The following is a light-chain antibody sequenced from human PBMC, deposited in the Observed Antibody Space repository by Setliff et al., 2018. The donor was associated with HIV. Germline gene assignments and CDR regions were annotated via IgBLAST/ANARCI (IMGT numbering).Light chain of an antibody. CDR3: QQSYSAPVT. V-gene: IGKV1-39*01. Sequence: DIQMTQSPSSLSASVGDRVTITCRASQSISSYFNWYQQKPGKAPKLLIYAASSLQSGVPSRFSGSGSGTDFTLTISSLQPEDFAAYYCQQSYSAPVTFG. CDR1: QSISSY. J-gene: IGKJ3*01. CDR2: AAS.